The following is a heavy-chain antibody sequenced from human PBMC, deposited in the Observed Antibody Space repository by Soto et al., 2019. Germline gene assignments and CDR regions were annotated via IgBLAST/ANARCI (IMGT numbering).Heavy chain of an antibody. CDR2: IIPIFGTA. J-gene: IGHJ6*02. V-gene: IGHV1-69*01. Sequence: QGQLGQSGAEVKKPGSSVKGSCKASGGTFISSAISWVRQAPGQGLEWMGGIIPIFGTASYAQKFQSRVTITPNESTSTPYMGPSSLKSDDTAVYYCARGYLYYYGMDVWGHGTTVTVSS. CDR3: ARGYLYYYGMDV. CDR1: GGTFISSA. D-gene: IGHD1-1*01.